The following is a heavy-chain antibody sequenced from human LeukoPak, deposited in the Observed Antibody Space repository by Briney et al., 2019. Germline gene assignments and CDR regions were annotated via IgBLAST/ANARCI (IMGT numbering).Heavy chain of an antibody. V-gene: IGHV4-31*03. D-gene: IGHD2-2*01. CDR2: IYYSGST. J-gene: IGHJ4*02. CDR3: ARGEDYADFDY. CDR1: GGSISSGGYY. Sequence: TSETLSLTCTVSGGSISSGGYYWSWIRQHPGKGLERIGYIYYSGSTYYNPSLKSRVTISVDTSKNQFSLKLSSVTAADTAVYYCARGEDYADFDYWGQGTLVTVSS.